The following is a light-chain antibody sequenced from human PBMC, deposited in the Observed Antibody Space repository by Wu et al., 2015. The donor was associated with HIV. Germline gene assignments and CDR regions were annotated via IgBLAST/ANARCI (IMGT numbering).Light chain of an antibody. V-gene: IGKV3-15*01. Sequence: EVVMTQSPATLSVSPGERGTLFCRASQSVSGNLAWYQQKPGQAPRLVIYDASSRATGFTSRFSGSGSGTDFTLTINNIQSEGFAVYYCQQYKDWPRYTFGQGTKLEMK. CDR3: QQYKDWPRYT. CDR2: DAS. J-gene: IGKJ2*01. CDR1: QSVSGN.